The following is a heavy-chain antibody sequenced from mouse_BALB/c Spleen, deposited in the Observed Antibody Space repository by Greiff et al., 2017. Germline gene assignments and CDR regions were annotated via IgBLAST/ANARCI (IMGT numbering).Heavy chain of an antibody. D-gene: IGHD1-1*01. CDR1: GFTFTDYY. Sequence: EVHLVESGGGLVQPGGSLRLSCATSGFTFTDYYMSWVRQPPGKALEWLGFIRNKANGYTTEYSASVKGRFTISRDNSQSILYLQMNTLRAEDSATYYCARGDYYGSSSFAYWGQGTLVTVSA. V-gene: IGHV7-3*02. CDR2: IRNKANGYTT. CDR3: ARGDYYGSSSFAY. J-gene: IGHJ3*01.